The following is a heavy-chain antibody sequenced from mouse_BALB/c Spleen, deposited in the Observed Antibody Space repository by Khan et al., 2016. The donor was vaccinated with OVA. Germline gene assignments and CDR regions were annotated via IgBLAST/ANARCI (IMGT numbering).Heavy chain of an antibody. J-gene: IGHJ2*01. CDR1: GYTFTTYW. Sequence: QVQLQQSGVELAKPGASVKMSCKASGYTFTTYWMHWVKQRPGQGLEWIGYINPTSGYTDYNQKFKDKATLTADKSSSTAYMQLSSLTSDDSAVYYCARDRIDYGGQGTTLTVAS. V-gene: IGHV1-7*01. CDR3: ARDRIDY. CDR2: INPTSGYT.